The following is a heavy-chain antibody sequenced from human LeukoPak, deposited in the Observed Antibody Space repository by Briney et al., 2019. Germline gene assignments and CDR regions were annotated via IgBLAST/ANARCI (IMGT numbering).Heavy chain of an antibody. V-gene: IGHV4-34*01. CDR2: INHSGST. Sequence: SETLSLTCAVYGGSFSGYYWSWIRQPPGKGLEWIGEINHSGSTNYNPSLKSRVTISVDTSKNQFSLKLSSVTAADTAVYYCARVNFWSGYVYYMDVWGKGTTVTVSS. CDR1: GGSFSGYY. D-gene: IGHD3-3*01. J-gene: IGHJ6*03. CDR3: ARVNFWSGYVYYMDV.